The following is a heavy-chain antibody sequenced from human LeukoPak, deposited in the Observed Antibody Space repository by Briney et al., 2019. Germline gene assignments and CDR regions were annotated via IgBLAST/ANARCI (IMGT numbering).Heavy chain of an antibody. V-gene: IGHV1-69*04. J-gene: IGHJ4*02. D-gene: IGHD3-10*01. CDR2: IIPILGIA. CDR3: ARDRDPMVRGYY. Sequence: PVASVKVSCKASGGTFSSYAISWVRQAPGQGLEWMGRIIPILGIANYAQKFQGRVTITADKSTSTAYMELSSLRSEDTAVYYCARDRDPMVRGYYWGQGTLVTVSS. CDR1: GGTFSSYA.